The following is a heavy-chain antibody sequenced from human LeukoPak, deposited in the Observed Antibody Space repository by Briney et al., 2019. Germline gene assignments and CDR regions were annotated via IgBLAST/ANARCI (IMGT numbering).Heavy chain of an antibody. CDR3: ASFSGDYGDY. D-gene: IGHD4-17*01. CDR1: GGSFSGYY. Sequence: PSETLSLTCAVYGGSFSGYYWSWIRQPPGKGLEWIGEINHSGSTNYNPSLKSRVTISVDTPKNQFSLKLSSVTAADTAVYYCASFSGDYGDYWGQGTLVTVSS. J-gene: IGHJ4*02. V-gene: IGHV4-34*01. CDR2: INHSGST.